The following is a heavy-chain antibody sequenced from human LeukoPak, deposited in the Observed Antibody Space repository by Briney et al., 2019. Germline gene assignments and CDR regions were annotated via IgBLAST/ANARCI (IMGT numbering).Heavy chain of an antibody. Sequence: GGSLRLSCAASGFTFSSYSMNWVRQAPGKGLEWVSSISSSSSYIYYADSVKGRFTISRDIAKNSLYLQMNSLRAEDTAVYYCARDVWDVGYYWGQGTLVTVSS. CDR3: ARDVWDVGYY. CDR1: GFTFSSYS. D-gene: IGHD1-26*01. V-gene: IGHV3-21*01. J-gene: IGHJ4*02. CDR2: ISSSSSYI.